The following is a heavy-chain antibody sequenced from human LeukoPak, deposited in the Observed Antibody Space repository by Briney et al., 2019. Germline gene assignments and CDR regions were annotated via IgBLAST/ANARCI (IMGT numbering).Heavy chain of an antibody. D-gene: IGHD4-17*01. CDR3: AKGTYGDYPYYYYMDV. V-gene: IGHV3-30*04. J-gene: IGHJ6*03. CDR2: ISYDGSNK. Sequence: GGSLRLSCAASGFTFSSYAMHWVRQAPGKGLEWVAVISYDGSNKYYADSVKGRFTISRDNSKNTLYLQMNSLRAEDTAVYYCAKGTYGDYPYYYYMDVWGKGTTVTVSS. CDR1: GFTFSSYA.